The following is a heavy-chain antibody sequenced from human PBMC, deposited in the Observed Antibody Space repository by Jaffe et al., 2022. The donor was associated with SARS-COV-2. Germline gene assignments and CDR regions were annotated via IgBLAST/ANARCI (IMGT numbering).Heavy chain of an antibody. CDR3: ARGEGPIVSDY. D-gene: IGHD3-16*02. CDR1: GFTFTNHG. J-gene: IGHJ4*01. CDR2: INAGNGNT. V-gene: IGHV1-3*01. Sequence: QVQLVQSGAEVKKPGASVKVSCKASGFTFTNHGIHWVRQAPGQGLEWMGWINAGNGNTKYSQKSLGRVTFTRDTSASTAYMELSSLRSEDTALYYCARGEGPIVSDYWGQGTLVTVSS.